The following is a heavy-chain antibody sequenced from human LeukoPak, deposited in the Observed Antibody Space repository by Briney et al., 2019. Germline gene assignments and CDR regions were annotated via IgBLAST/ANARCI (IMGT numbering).Heavy chain of an antibody. CDR3: ARDTTHSSGSFGY. V-gene: IGHV3-48*03. Sequence: GGSLRPSCAASGFTFSSYEMNWVRQAPGKGLEWVSYISSSGSTISYADSVKGRFTISRDNAKNSLYLQMNSLRAEDTAVYYCARDTTHSSGSFGYWGQGTLVTVSS. J-gene: IGHJ4*02. D-gene: IGHD6-19*01. CDR1: GFTFSSYE. CDR2: ISSSGSTI.